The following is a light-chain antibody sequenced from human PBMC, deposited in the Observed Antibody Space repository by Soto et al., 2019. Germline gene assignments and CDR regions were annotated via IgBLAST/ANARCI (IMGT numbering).Light chain of an antibody. CDR3: QQRSNWLLT. CDR2: DAS. CDR1: QSVSSY. J-gene: IGKJ4*01. Sequence: EIVLTQSPATLSLSPGERATLSCRASQSVSSYLAWYQQKPGQAPRLLIYDASNRATGIPARFSGSGSGTDFTPTISSLAPEDFAVYYCQQRSNWLLTFGGGTKVEIK. V-gene: IGKV3-11*01.